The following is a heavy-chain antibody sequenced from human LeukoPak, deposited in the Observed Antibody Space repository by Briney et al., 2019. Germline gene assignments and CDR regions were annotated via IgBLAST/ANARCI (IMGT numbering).Heavy chain of an antibody. J-gene: IGHJ4*02. CDR2: ISDDGSNK. Sequence: PGGSLRLSCAASGFTFSSYGMHWVRQAPGKGLEWVAVISDDGSNKYYADFVKGRFTISRDNSKNTLYLQLNSLRAEDMAVYYCAKASRGSSSSLDYWGQGSLVTVSS. D-gene: IGHD6-13*01. CDR1: GFTFSSYG. V-gene: IGHV3-30*18. CDR3: AKASRGSSSSLDY.